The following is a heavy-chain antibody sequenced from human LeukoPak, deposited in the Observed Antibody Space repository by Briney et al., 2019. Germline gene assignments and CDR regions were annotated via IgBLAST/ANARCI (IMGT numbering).Heavy chain of an antibody. Sequence: GGSLRLSCAASGFTFSNYGMHWVRQAPGKGLEWVAFIRYDGSNKYCADSVKGRFTVSRDNTKNTLYLQMNSLRGEDTAAYYCAKEKNDYSDYSYMDVWGKGTTVTVSS. J-gene: IGHJ6*03. CDR2: IRYDGSNK. D-gene: IGHD4-11*01. V-gene: IGHV3-30*02. CDR1: GFTFSNYG. CDR3: AKEKNDYSDYSYMDV.